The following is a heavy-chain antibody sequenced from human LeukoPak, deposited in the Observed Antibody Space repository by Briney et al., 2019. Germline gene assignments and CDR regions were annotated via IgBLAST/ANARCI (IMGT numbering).Heavy chain of an antibody. Sequence: AASVKVSCKASGYTFTSYGISWVRQAPGQGLEWMGWISAYNGNTNYAQKLQGRVTMTTDTSTSTACMELRSLRSDDTAVYYCAREGLGELTLDCWGQGTLVTVSS. D-gene: IGHD3-16*01. CDR3: AREGLGELTLDC. J-gene: IGHJ4*02. CDR2: ISAYNGNT. CDR1: GYTFTSYG. V-gene: IGHV1-18*01.